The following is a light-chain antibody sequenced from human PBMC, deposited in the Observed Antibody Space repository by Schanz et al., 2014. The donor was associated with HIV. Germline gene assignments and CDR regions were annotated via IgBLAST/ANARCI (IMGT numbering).Light chain of an antibody. CDR2: GVN. CDR3: TAWDDSLSGYV. CDR1: YTDIGAYNY. Sequence: QSALTQPASVSGSPGQSVTISCTGTYTDIGAYNYVSWYQQHPGRAPRLLIYGVNGRPSGISDRFSGSKSGTAASLTISGLQPEDEADYYCTAWDDSLSGYVFGTGTKLTVL. V-gene: IGLV2-14*03. J-gene: IGLJ1*01.